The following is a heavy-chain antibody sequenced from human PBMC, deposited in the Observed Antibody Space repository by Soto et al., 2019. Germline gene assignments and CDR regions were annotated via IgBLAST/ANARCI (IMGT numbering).Heavy chain of an antibody. J-gene: IGHJ6*02. Sequence: QVQLVQSGAEVKKPGSSVKVSCKTSGGTFSTYSIVWVRQAPGEGLEWMGGIIPIFGTANYAQKFQDRVTITADKSTNTAFMELSSLKSEDTAMYYCAKDLGPLRLLNYYFYGLDVWGQGTTVTVSS. CDR2: IIPIFGTA. CDR3: AKDLGPLRLLNYYFYGLDV. CDR1: GGTFSTYS. D-gene: IGHD2-15*01. V-gene: IGHV1-69*06.